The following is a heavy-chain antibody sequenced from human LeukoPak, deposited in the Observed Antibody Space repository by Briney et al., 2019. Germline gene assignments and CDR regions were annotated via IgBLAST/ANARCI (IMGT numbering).Heavy chain of an antibody. Sequence: SETLSLTCTVSGGSVSSGSYYWSWIRQPLGKGLEWIGYIYYSGSTNYNPSLKSRVTISVDTSKNQFSLKLSSVTAADTAVYYCARVREDYYGSGSYPFDYWGQGTLVTVSS. CDR3: ARVREDYYGSGSYPFDY. CDR1: GGSVSSGSYY. CDR2: IYYSGST. V-gene: IGHV4-61*01. D-gene: IGHD3-10*01. J-gene: IGHJ4*02.